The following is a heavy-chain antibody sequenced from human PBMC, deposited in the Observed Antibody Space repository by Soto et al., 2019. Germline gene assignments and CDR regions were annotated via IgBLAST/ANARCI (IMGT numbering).Heavy chain of an antibody. V-gene: IGHV3-23*01. CDR2: ITGSGGST. CDR3: AKARCRDYGGIDY. Sequence: EVQLLESGGGLVQPGGSLRLSCAASGFTFSTHAMIWVRQAPGKGLEWVSVITGSGGSTYYADSVKGRFTISRDTSKNTRSLQMNSLRVEDTAVYYCAKARCRDYGGIDYWGQGTMVTVSS. CDR1: GFTFSTHA. J-gene: IGHJ4*02. D-gene: IGHD4-17*01.